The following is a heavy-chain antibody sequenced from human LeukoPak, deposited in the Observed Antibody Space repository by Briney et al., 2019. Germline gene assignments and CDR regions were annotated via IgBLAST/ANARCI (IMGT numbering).Heavy chain of an antibody. D-gene: IGHD3-9*01. CDR1: GYTFTSYG. V-gene: IGHV1-18*01. CDR3: ARVEGVRYFDWLLTTQPQPPTN. CDR2: ISAYNGNT. J-gene: IGHJ4*02. Sequence: GASVKVSCKASGYTFTSYGISWVRQAPGQGLEWMGWISAYNGNTNYAQKLQGRVTMTTDTSTSTAYMELRSLRSDDTAVYYCARVEGVRYFDWLLTTQPQPPTNWGQGTLVTVSS.